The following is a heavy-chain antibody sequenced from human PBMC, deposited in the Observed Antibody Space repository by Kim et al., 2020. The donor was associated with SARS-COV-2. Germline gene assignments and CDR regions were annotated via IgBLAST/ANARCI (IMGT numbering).Heavy chain of an antibody. CDR3: ARGRGGYSRGYYYYGMDV. J-gene: IGHJ6*02. Sequence: SETLSLTCAVYGGSFSGYYWSWIHQPPGKGLEWIGEINHSGSTNYNPSLKSRVTISVDTSKNQFSLKLSSVTAADTAVYYCARGRGGYSRGYYYYGMDVWGQGTTVTVSS. CDR1: GGSFSGYY. D-gene: IGHD6-13*01. V-gene: IGHV4-34*01. CDR2: INHSGST.